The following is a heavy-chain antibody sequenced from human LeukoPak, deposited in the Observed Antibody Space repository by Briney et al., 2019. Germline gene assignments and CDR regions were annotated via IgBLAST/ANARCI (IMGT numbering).Heavy chain of an antibody. D-gene: IGHD6-13*01. CDR1: GGTFSSYY. Sequence: ASVKVSCKASGGTFSSYYMHWVRQAPGQGLEWMGWINPNSGGTNYAQKFQGRVTMTRDTSISTAYMELSRLRSDDTAVYYCAREGQLAAADHWGQGTLVTVSS. J-gene: IGHJ4*02. CDR3: AREGQLAAADH. CDR2: INPNSGGT. V-gene: IGHV1-2*02.